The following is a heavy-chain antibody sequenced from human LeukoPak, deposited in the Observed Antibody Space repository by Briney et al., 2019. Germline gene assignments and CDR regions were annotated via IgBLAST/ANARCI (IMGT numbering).Heavy chain of an antibody. CDR3: AKGRYTYYGSGSYPDY. J-gene: IGHJ4*02. CDR1: GGSFSGYY. V-gene: IGHV3-23*01. D-gene: IGHD3-10*01. Sequence: ETLSLTCAVYGGSFSGYYWSWIRQAPGKELEWVSAITGSGGSTYYVDSVKGRFSISRDNSKNTVFLQMNSLRAEDTAVYYCAKGRYTYYGSGSYPDYWGQGTLVTVSS. CDR2: ITGSGGST.